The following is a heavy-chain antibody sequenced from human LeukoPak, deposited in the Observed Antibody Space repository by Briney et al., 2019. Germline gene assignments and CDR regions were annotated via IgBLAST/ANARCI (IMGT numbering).Heavy chain of an antibody. D-gene: IGHD2-8*01. Sequence: SETLSLTCTVSGGSISSGGYYWSWIRQHPGKGLEWIGYIYYSGSTNYNPSLKSRVTISVDTSKNQFSLKLSSVTAADTAVYYCARDPALYCTNGVCPYYYYYMDVWGKGTTVTVSS. CDR3: ARDPALYCTNGVCPYYYYYMDV. V-gene: IGHV4-61*08. CDR1: GGSISSGGYY. CDR2: IYYSGST. J-gene: IGHJ6*03.